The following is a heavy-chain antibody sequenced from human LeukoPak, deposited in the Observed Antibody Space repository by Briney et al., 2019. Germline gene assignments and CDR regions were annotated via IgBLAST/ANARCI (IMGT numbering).Heavy chain of an antibody. J-gene: IGHJ4*02. D-gene: IGHD2-2*02. CDR1: GFAFSSYA. CDR2: ISGSGGST. CDR3: AKDGAPYLPRYYFDY. Sequence: GGSLRLSCAASGFAFSSYAMSWVRQAPGKGLEWVSAISGSGGSTYYADSVKGRFTISRDNSKNTLYLQMNSLRAEDTAVYYCAKDGAPYLPRYYFDYWGQGTLVTVSS. V-gene: IGHV3-23*01.